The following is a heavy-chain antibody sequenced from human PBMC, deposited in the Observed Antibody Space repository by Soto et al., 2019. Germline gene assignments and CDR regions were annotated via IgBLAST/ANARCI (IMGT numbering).Heavy chain of an antibody. CDR3: VRESGVEGAPYYFDY. Sequence: GGSLRLSCAASGFTFSSYGMHWVRQAPGKGLEWVAVIWYDGSNKYYADSVKGRFTISRDNSKNTLYLQMNSLRAEDTAVYYCVRESGVEGAPYYFDYWGQGTLVTVSS. D-gene: IGHD1-26*01. CDR1: GFTFSSYG. V-gene: IGHV3-33*01. CDR2: IWYDGSNK. J-gene: IGHJ4*02.